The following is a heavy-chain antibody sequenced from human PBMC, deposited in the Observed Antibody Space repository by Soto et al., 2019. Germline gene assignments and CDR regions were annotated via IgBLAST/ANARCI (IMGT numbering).Heavy chain of an antibody. V-gene: IGHV5-51*01. J-gene: IGHJ6*02. CDR2: IYPGDSDT. CDR3: ARPQYYYDSGGYHDYYYYYGMDV. CDR1: GHSFTSYW. D-gene: IGHD3-22*01. Sequence: GESLKISCKGSGHSFTSYWIGWVRQMPGKGLEWMGIIYPGDSDTRYSPSFQGQATISADKSISTAYLQWSSLKASDTAMYYCARPQYYYDSGGYHDYYYYYGMDVWGQGTTVTVSS.